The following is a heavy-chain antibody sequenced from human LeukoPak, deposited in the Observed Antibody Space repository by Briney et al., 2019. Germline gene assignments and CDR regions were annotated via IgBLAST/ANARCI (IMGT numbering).Heavy chain of an antibody. V-gene: IGHV3-23*01. CDR1: GFTFSSYV. J-gene: IGHJ6*03. D-gene: IGHD6-6*01. CDR3: AKPPRGSSFYYYYMDV. CDR2: ISGSGGST. Sequence: GGSLRLSCAASGFTFSSYVMSWVRQAPGKGLEWVSAISGSGGSTYYADSVKGRFTISRDNSKNTLYLQMNSLRAEDTAVYYCAKPPRGSSFYYYYMDVWGKGTTVTVSS.